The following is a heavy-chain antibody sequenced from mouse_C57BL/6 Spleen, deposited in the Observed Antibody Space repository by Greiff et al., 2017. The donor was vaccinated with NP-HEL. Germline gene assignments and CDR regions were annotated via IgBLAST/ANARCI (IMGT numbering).Heavy chain of an antibody. CDR3: ARVGRYDGYVYY. Sequence: VQLQQPGPELVKPGASAKISCKASGYAFSSSWMNWVKQRPGKGLEWSGRIYPGDGDPNYNGKFKGKATLTADKSSITAYIQLISLTSEDSTVYFCARVGRYDGYVYYWGPGATLPVSS. V-gene: IGHV1-82*01. J-gene: IGHJ2*01. CDR1: GYAFSSSW. D-gene: IGHD2-3*01. CDR2: IYPGDGDP.